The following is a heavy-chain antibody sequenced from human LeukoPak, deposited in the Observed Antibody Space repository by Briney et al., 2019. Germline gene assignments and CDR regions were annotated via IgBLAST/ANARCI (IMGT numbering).Heavy chain of an antibody. CDR1: GFTFSSYG. J-gene: IGHJ6*01. CDR2: ISYDGTNK. CDR3: ARDVSGMDV. D-gene: IGHD5/OR15-5a*01. Sequence: AGRSLRLSCAASGFTFSSYGMHWVRQAPGKRLEWVAGISYDGTNKYYADSVKGRFTISRDNSKNTLYLQMNSLRAEATAVYYCARDVSGMDVWRKASTATVSS. V-gene: IGHV3-33*01.